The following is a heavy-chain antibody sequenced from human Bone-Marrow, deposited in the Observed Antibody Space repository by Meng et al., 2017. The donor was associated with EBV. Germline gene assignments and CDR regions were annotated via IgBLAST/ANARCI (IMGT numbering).Heavy chain of an antibody. J-gene: IGHJ4*02. CDR2: MSYSSRTT. Sequence: QEPGPGLVTPSEPLPPPCSVSGASISSTTYYWGWIRQSPGKGLEWIGSMSYSSRTTSYNASLKTRVSISIDSSKNQFSLRLQSVTAADTDVYYCATSYGYTSTYWGPGTLVTVSS. D-gene: IGHD5-18*01. CDR3: ATSYGYTSTY. CDR1: GASISSTTYY. V-gene: IGHV4-39*07.